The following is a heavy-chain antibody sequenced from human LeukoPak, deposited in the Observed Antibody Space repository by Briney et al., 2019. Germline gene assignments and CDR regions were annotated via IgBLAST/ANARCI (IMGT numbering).Heavy chain of an antibody. CDR3: AKRGGMYPAHYFDY. CDR1: GFTFSSYA. V-gene: IGHV3-23*01. Sequence: GGSLGLSCAASGFTFSSYAMSWVRQAPGKGLEWVSGISGRGGSTYYADSVKGRFTISRDNSKNTLYLQMNSLRAEDTAVYYCAKRGGMYPAHYFDYWGQGTLVTVSS. J-gene: IGHJ4*02. CDR2: ISGRGGST. D-gene: IGHD6-13*01.